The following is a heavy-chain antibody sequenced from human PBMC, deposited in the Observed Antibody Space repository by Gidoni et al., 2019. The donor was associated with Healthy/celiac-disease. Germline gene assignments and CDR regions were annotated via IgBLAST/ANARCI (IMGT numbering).Heavy chain of an antibody. CDR2: INHSGST. D-gene: IGHD4-17*01. V-gene: IGHV4-34*01. CDR1: GGSFSGYY. Sequence: QVQLQQWGAGLLKPSETLSLTCAVYGGSFSGYYWSWIRQPPGKGLEWIGEINHSGSTNYNPSLKSRVTISVDTSKNQFSLKLSSVTAADTAVYYCARVKYGDYDYWGQGTLVTVSS. CDR3: ARVKYGDYDY. J-gene: IGHJ4*02.